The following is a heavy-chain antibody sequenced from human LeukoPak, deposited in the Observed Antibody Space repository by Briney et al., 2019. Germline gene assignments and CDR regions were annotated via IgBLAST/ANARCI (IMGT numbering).Heavy chain of an antibody. CDR1: GYTFSSYA. CDR2: IDAVNGNT. Sequence: ASVKVSCKASGYTFSSYAMHWVRQAPGQRLEWMGWIDAVNGNTKYSQKFQGRVTTTRDTSASIAYMELSSLRSEDTAVYYCARDGQARPFDYWGQGTLVTVSS. V-gene: IGHV1-3*01. CDR3: ARDGQARPFDY. J-gene: IGHJ4*02.